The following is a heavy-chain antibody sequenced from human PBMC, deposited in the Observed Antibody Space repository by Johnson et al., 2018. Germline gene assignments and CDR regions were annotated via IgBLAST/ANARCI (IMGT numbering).Heavy chain of an antibody. CDR1: GGTFSSYA. D-gene: IGHD3-22*01. Sequence: QVQLVQSGAEVKKPGSSVKVSCKASGGTFSSYAISWVRQAPGQGLEWMGGIIPIFGTANYAQKFQGRVTITADEYKSTANMELSSLRSEDTAVYYWASSDFEHYYDSSGYHWFDPWGQGTLVTVSS. CDR2: IIPIFGTA. J-gene: IGHJ5*02. CDR3: ASSDFEHYYDSSGYHWFDP. V-gene: IGHV1-69*12.